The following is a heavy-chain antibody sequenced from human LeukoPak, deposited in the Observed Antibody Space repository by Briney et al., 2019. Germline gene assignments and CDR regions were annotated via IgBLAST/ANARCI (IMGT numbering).Heavy chain of an antibody. Sequence: SETLSLTCAVSGGSISSSNWWSWVRQPPGKGLEWIGEIYHSGSTNYNPSLKSRVTISVDKSKNQFSLKLSSVTAADTAVYYCAKVLGSGGSGNYYFYFDYWGQGTLVTVSS. CDR2: IYHSGST. J-gene: IGHJ4*02. D-gene: IGHD3-10*01. CDR3: AKVLGSGGSGNYYFYFDY. CDR1: GGSISSSNW. V-gene: IGHV4-4*02.